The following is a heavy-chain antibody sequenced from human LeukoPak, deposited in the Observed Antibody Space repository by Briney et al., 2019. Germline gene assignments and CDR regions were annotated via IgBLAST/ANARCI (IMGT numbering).Heavy chain of an antibody. Sequence: GGSLRLSCAASGFTFSSYWMHWVRQAPGKGLVWVSRINSDGSSTSYADSVKGRFTISRDNAKNTLYLQMNSLRAEDTAVYYCARAARGAAAGTVEFDYWGQGTLVTVSS. D-gene: IGHD6-13*01. CDR3: ARAARGAAAGTVEFDY. J-gene: IGHJ4*02. CDR2: INSDGSST. CDR1: GFTFSSYW. V-gene: IGHV3-74*01.